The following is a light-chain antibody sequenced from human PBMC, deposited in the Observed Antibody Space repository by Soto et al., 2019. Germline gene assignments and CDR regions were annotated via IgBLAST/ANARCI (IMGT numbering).Light chain of an antibody. CDR2: DAS. CDR3: QQYDTYPWT. J-gene: IGKJ1*01. Sequence: DIQMTQSPSTLTASVDDSLPITSRASQSIVRWLAWYQQKPGKAPNLLIYDASTLKSGVPSRFSGSGSGTEFTLTISSLQPDDFATYYCQQYDTYPWTVGQGTKVDIK. V-gene: IGKV1-5*01. CDR1: QSIVRW.